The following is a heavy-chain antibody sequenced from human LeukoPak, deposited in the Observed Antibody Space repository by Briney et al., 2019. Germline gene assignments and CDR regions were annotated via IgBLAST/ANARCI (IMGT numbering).Heavy chain of an antibody. J-gene: IGHJ5*02. D-gene: IGHD2-2*01. CDR3: ARFHCSTTSCYRWFDP. Sequence: SETLSLTCTVSGGSISGYYWSWIRQPPGKGLEWIGYMYYSGSTTYNPSLKSRVTISVDTSKNQFSLKLTSVTAADTAVYYCARFHCSTTSCYRWFDPWGQGALVTVSS. CDR2: MYYSGST. V-gene: IGHV4-59*01. CDR1: GGSISGYY.